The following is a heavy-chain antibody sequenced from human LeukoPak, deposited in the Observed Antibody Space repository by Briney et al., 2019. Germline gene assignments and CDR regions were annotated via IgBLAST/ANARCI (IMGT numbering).Heavy chain of an antibody. Sequence: GGSLRLSCEASGFSFSAAWMTWVRQAPGKGLEWVATIKNDGSDKYYVDPVKGRFTPSRDNAKNSVYLQMNSLRVEDTAVYYCVNLGYSDGGQGTLVTVSS. CDR3: VNLGYSD. D-gene: IGHD5-12*01. V-gene: IGHV3-7*01. J-gene: IGHJ4*02. CDR1: GFSFSAAW. CDR2: IKNDGSDK.